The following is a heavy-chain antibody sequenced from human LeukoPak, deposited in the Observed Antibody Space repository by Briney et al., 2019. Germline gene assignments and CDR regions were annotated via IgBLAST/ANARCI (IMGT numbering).Heavy chain of an antibody. J-gene: IGHJ4*02. CDR2: ISSSSSYI. Sequence: PGGSLRLSCAASGFTFSSYSMNWVRQAPGKGLEWVSSISSSSSYIYYADSVKGRFTISRDNAKNSLYLQMNSLRAEDTAVYYCARDKYGSGSYSWSKRLDYWGQGTLVTVSS. CDR3: ARDKYGSGSYSWSKRLDY. CDR1: GFTFSSYS. D-gene: IGHD3-10*01. V-gene: IGHV3-21*01.